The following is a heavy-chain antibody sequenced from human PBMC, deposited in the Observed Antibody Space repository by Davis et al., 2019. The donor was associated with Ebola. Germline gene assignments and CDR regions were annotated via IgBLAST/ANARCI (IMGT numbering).Heavy chain of an antibody. CDR3: AADRKGIQVWSRAYYGMDV. CDR1: GFTFTSSA. CDR2: IVVGTGNT. Sequence: AASVKVSCKASGFTFTSSAVQWVRQARGQRLEWIGWIVVGTGNTDYAQKFQERVTITRDMSTSTAYMELSSLRSEDTAVYYCAADRKGIQVWSRAYYGMDVWGQGTTVTVSS. D-gene: IGHD5-18*01. J-gene: IGHJ6*02. V-gene: IGHV1-58*01.